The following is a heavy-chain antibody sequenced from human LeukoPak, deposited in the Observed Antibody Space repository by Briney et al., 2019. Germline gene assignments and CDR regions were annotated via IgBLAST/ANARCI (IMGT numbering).Heavy chain of an antibody. CDR3: ARHPRLYPD. CDR2: NNRDGSST. V-gene: IGHV3-74*01. Sequence: GGSLRLSCAASGFTFSSYWMHWVRQAPGKGLVWVTRNNRDGSSTSYADSVKGRFTISRDNANNTLHLQMNSLRADDTAVYYCARHPRLYPDWGQGTLVTV. CDR1: GFTFSSYW. J-gene: IGHJ4*02. D-gene: IGHD2-8*01.